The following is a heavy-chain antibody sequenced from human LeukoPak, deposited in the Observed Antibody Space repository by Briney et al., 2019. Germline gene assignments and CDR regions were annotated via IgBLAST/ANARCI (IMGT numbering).Heavy chain of an antibody. CDR1: GGSISSSSYY. J-gene: IGHJ6*03. D-gene: IGHD6-6*01. V-gene: IGHV4-39*07. CDR2: MFYSGST. Sequence: PSETLSLTCTVSGGSISSSSYYWGWIRQPPGRGLEWIGSMFYSGSTNYNPSLKSRVTMSVDTSKNQFSLKLSSVTAADTAVYYCARVGIAARPYYYYYMDVWGKGATVTVSS. CDR3: ARVGIAARPYYYYYMDV.